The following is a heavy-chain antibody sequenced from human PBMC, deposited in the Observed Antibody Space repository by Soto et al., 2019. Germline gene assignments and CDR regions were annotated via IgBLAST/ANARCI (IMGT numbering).Heavy chain of an antibody. D-gene: IGHD3-9*01. V-gene: IGHV4-31*03. CDR3: ARDHGYYDILTGYLQSGAFDI. CDR2: IYYSGST. J-gene: IGHJ3*02. Sequence: PSETVSLTCTVSGGCISSGGYYWSWIRQHPGKGLEWIGYIYYSGSTYYNPSLKSRVTISVDTSKNQFSLKLSSVTAADTAVYYCARDHGYYDILTGYLQSGAFDIWGQGAMVTVSS. CDR1: GGCISSGGYY.